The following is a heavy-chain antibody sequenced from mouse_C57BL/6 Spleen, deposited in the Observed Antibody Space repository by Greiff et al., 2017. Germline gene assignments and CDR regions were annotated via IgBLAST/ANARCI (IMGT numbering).Heavy chain of an antibody. D-gene: IGHD1-1*01. CDR3: ARDYYGSSFWFAY. J-gene: IGHJ3*01. CDR1: GYSFTDYN. V-gene: IGHV1-39*01. CDR2: INPNYGTT. Sequence: EVQGVESGPELVKPGASVKISCKASGYSFTDYNMNWVKQSNGKSLEWIGVINPNYGTTSYNQKFKSKATLTVDQSSSTAYMQLNSLTSEDSAVYYCARDYYGSSFWFAYWGQGTLVTVSA.